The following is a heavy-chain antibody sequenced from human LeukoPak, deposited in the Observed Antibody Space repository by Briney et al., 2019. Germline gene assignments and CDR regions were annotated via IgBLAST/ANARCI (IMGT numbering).Heavy chain of an antibody. Sequence: SETLSLTCTVSGDSISSGDYYWSWIRQPAGKGLEWIGRISSSGSTNYNPSLKSRVTISVDTSKNQFSLKLSSVTAADTAVYYCARIGIVATIDYWGQGTLVTVSS. V-gene: IGHV4-61*02. D-gene: IGHD5-12*01. J-gene: IGHJ4*02. CDR3: ARIGIVATIDY. CDR1: GDSISSGDYY. CDR2: ISSSGST.